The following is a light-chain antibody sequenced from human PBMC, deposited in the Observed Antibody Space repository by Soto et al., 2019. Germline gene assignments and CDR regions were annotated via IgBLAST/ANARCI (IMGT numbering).Light chain of an antibody. CDR3: QSYDSSLSGSV. CDR2: GNS. V-gene: IGLV1-40*01. CDR1: SSNIGAGYD. J-gene: IGLJ3*02. Sequence: QSVLTQPPSVSGAPGQRVTISCTGCSSNIGAGYDVHWYQQLPGTDPKLLIYGNSNRPSGVPDRISGPKSGTSASLAITGRQAEDEADYYCQSYDSSLSGSVVGGGTKLTVL.